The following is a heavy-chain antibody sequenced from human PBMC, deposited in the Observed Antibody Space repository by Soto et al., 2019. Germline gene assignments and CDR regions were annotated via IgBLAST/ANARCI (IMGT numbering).Heavy chain of an antibody. CDR1: GGSISSYY. J-gene: IGHJ5*02. Sequence: PSETLSLTCTVSGGSISSYYWSWIRQPPGKGLEWIGYIYYTGSTNYNPSLKSRVSISVDTSKNQFSLKLSSVTAADTAVYYCARDISYESNWFDPWGQGTLVTVSS. CDR2: IYYTGST. D-gene: IGHD5-12*01. V-gene: IGHV4-59*01. CDR3: ARDISYESNWFDP.